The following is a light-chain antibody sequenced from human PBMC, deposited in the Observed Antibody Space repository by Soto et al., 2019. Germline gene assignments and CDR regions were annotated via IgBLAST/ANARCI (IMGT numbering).Light chain of an antibody. CDR1: QSVSSTY. Sequence: EIVLTQSPGTLSLSPGQRATLSCRASQSVSSTYLAWYQHKPGQAPKLLIYDASSRATGIPDRFSGSGSGTDFTLTISRLEPEDFAVYYCQQFGNSPWTFGQGTKVDIK. J-gene: IGKJ1*01. CDR3: QQFGNSPWT. CDR2: DAS. V-gene: IGKV3-20*01.